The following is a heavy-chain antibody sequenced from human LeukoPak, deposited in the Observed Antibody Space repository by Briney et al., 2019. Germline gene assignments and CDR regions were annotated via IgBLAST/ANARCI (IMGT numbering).Heavy chain of an antibody. Sequence: PGRSLRLSCAASGFTFSSYAMHWVRQAPGKGLEWVAVISYDGSNKYYADSVKGRFTISRDNSKNTLYLQMNSLRAEDTAVYYCARDPNGDYFSTYFDYWGQGTLVTVSS. D-gene: IGHD4-17*01. CDR3: ARDPNGDYFSTYFDY. J-gene: IGHJ4*02. CDR2: ISYDGSNK. V-gene: IGHV3-30-3*01. CDR1: GFTFSSYA.